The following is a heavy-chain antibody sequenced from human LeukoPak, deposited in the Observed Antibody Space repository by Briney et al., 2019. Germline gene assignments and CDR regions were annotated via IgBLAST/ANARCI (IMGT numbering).Heavy chain of an antibody. CDR1: GYTFSNYG. V-gene: IGHV1-18*01. CDR2: ISAYNGNT. J-gene: IGHJ6*03. CDR3: ARARPLGYCSSTSCYEYYYYYMDV. D-gene: IGHD2-2*01. Sequence: ASVKVSCKASGYTFSNYGISWVRQAPGQGLEWMGWISAYNGNTNYAQKLQGRVTMTTDTSTSTAYMELRSLRSDDTAVYYCARARPLGYCSSTSCYEYYYYYMDVWGKGTTVTVSS.